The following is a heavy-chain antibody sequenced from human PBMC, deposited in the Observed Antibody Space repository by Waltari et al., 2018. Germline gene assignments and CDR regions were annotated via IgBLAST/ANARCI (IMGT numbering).Heavy chain of an antibody. Sequence: QVELQQWGAGLLRPSETLSLTCRVSGGAFESYYWTWIRQAPGRGREWLGEVNPTGSTNYNPSLKSRLSLSVETSRNQVSLKMTSVTGADTAVYFCARGHPRFDYEKSDYYAYWLDPWGQGTQVTVSS. CDR2: VNPTGST. V-gene: IGHV4-34*01. D-gene: IGHD3-22*01. CDR1: GGAFESYY. J-gene: IGHJ5*02. CDR3: ARGHPRFDYEKSDYYAYWLDP.